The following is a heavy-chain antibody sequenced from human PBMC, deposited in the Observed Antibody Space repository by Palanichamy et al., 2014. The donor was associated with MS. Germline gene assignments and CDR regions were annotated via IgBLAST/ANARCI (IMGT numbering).Heavy chain of an antibody. CDR2: INAGNGNI. D-gene: IGHD3-3*01. J-gene: IGHJ4*02. CDR3: AREHDSWSGYSFDF. Sequence: QVQLVQSGAEVKKPGASVKVSCKASGYAFTDYAIHWVRQAPGQRLEWMGWINAGNGNIKYSQKFQSRVTITRDTSADTAYMELSSLRSEDTALYYCAREHDSWSGYSFDFWGQGTLVTASS. CDR1: GYAFTDYA. V-gene: IGHV1-3*01.